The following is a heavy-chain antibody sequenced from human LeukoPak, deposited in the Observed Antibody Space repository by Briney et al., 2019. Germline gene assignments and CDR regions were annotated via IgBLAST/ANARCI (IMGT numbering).Heavy chain of an antibody. V-gene: IGHV3-7*01. CDR1: GFTFSNYW. Sequence: GGSLRLSCAASGFTFSNYWMSWVRQAPGKGLEWVANIKQDGSEKYYVDSVKGRFTISRDNAKNSLYLQMNSLRAEDTAVYYCAREVRGVIIRNPRFDYWGQGALVTVSS. CDR2: IKQDGSEK. D-gene: IGHD3-10*01. CDR3: AREVRGVIIRNPRFDY. J-gene: IGHJ4*02.